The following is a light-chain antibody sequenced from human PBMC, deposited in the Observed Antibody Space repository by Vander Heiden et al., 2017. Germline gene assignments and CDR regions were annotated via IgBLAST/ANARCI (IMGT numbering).Light chain of an antibody. J-gene: IGLJ2*01. Sequence: SYVVTQPPSVSVAPGHTARITCGGKNIGSKSVHWYQQKPGQAPVLVVYDDRDRPAGSPERFSGSNSGNTATLTISRVEAGDEADYYCQVWDNTSDHLGIFGGGTRLTVL. CDR2: DDR. CDR1: NIGSKS. CDR3: QVWDNTSDHLGI. V-gene: IGLV3-21*02.